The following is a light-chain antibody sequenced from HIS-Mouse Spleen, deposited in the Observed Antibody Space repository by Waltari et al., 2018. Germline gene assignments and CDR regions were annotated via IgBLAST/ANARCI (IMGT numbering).Light chain of an antibody. CDR1: RSNIGSNS. Sequence: QSVLTQPPSASGTPGQRVTISCSGSRSNIGSNSVYWYQQLPGTAPKLLIDRNNQRPSGVPDRFSGSKSGTSASLAISGLRSEDEADYYCAAWDDSLSGRVFGGGTKLTVL. CDR2: RNN. J-gene: IGLJ3*02. V-gene: IGLV1-47*01. CDR3: AAWDDSLSGRV.